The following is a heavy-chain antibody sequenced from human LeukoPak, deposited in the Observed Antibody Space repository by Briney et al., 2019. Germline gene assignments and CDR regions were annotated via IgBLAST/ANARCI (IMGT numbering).Heavy chain of an antibody. CDR2: IYYSGIT. CDR3: ARAKRYYYDTSGYYLYAFDI. D-gene: IGHD3-22*01. V-gene: IGHV4-59*01. CDR1: GGSISSYY. Sequence: SETLSLTCTVSGGSISSYYWSWIRQPPGKGLEWIGYIYYSGITDYNPSLRSRVTISVDTSKNQFSLKLSSVTAADTAVYYCARAKRYYYDTSGYYLYAFDIWGQGTMVTVSS. J-gene: IGHJ3*02.